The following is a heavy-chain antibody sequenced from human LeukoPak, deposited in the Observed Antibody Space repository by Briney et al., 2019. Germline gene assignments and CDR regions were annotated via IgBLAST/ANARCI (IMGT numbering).Heavy chain of an antibody. V-gene: IGHV3-30*02. J-gene: IGHJ5*02. D-gene: IGHD3-10*01. Sequence: GGSLRLSCAASGFTFSSYGMHWVRQAPGKGLEWVAYIQYDGSNQQYADSVKGRFIISRDRSKNIPYLQMNSLRAEDTAVYYCAKGQSKLLWFGESSFDPWGQGTLVTVSS. CDR3: AKGQSKLLWFGESSFDP. CDR2: IQYDGSNQ. CDR1: GFTFSSYG.